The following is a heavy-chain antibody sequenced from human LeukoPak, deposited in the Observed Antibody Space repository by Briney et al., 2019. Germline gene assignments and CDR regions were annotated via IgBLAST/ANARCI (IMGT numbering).Heavy chain of an antibody. CDR1: GVTVSSSY. D-gene: IGHD6-19*01. CDR2: IYSGGST. CDR3: AKSTYSSGWYDDY. V-gene: IGHV3-53*01. Sequence: GGSLRLSCAASGVTVSSSYLTWVRQAPGKVLEWVSVIYSGGSTYYADSVKGRFTISRDNSKNTLYLQMNSLRAEDTAVYYCAKSTYSSGWYDDYWGQGTLVTVSS. J-gene: IGHJ4*02.